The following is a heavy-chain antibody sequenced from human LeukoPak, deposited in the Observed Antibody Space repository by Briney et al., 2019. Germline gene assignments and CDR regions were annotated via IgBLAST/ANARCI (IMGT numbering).Heavy chain of an antibody. CDR2: IIPIFGTA. V-gene: IGHV1-69*13. J-gene: IGHJ4*02. Sequence: SVKVSCKASGYTFTSYYMHWVRQAPGQGLEWMGGIIPIFGTANYAQKFQGRVTITADESTSTAYMELSSLRSEDTAVYYCARDTTYYYDTPGYFDYWGQGTLVTVSS. CDR3: ARDTTYYYDTPGYFDY. CDR1: GYTFTSYY. D-gene: IGHD3-22*01.